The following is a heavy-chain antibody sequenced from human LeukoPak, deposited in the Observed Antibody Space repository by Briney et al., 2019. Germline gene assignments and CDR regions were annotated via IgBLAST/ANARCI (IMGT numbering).Heavy chain of an antibody. CDR3: ARATSIAARWSWFDP. D-gene: IGHD6-6*01. J-gene: IGHJ5*02. CDR2: INPNSGGT. CDR1: GYTFTGYY. V-gene: IGHV1-2*02. Sequence: ASVKVSCKASGYTFTGYYMHWVRQAPGQGLEWMGWINPNSGGTNYAQKFQGRVTMTRDTSISTAYMELSRLRSDDTAVYYCARATSIAARWSWFDPWGQGTLVTVSS.